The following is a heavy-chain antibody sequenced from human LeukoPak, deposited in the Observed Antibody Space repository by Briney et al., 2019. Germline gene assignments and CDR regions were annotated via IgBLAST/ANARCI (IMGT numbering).Heavy chain of an antibody. D-gene: IGHD3-22*01. Sequence: GGSLRLSCAASGFTFSNAWMSWVRQAPGKGLGWVGRIKSKTDGGTTDYAAPVKGRFTISRDDSKNTLYLQMNSLKTEDTAVYYCTTTYYYDSSGYYYGDYWGQGALVTVSS. V-gene: IGHV3-15*01. J-gene: IGHJ4*02. CDR3: TTTYYYDSSGYYYGDY. CDR1: GFTFSNAW. CDR2: IKSKTDGGTT.